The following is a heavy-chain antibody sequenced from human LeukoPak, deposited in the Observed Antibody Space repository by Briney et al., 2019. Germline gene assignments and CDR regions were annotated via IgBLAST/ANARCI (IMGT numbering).Heavy chain of an antibody. J-gene: IGHJ6*03. CDR2: IGYDGSNK. Sequence: PGRSLRLSRAASGFTFSSYGMHSVRPAPGRGLAGVAVIGYDGSNKYDADSVNGRFTMSRDNSKNTLYLQMNSARAEDKAVYYCAKDLCSDGYNYYRDVWGKGTTVTVFS. V-gene: IGHV3-33*06. D-gene: IGHD2/OR15-2a*01. CDR1: GFTFSSYG. CDR3: AKDLCSDGYNYYRDV.